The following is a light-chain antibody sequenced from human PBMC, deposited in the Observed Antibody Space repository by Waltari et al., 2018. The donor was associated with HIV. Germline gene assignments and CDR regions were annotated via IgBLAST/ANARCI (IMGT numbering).Light chain of an antibody. CDR3: NSYTTSSTLHVV. V-gene: IGLV2-14*03. CDR2: DVS. J-gene: IGLJ2*01. Sequence: QSALTQPASVSGSPGQSITISCTGTSRDVGGYNYVSWYQHHPGKAPKLMIYDVSNLPTGVSNRFCGSKSGNTASLTISGLQAEDEADYYCNSYTTSSTLHVVFGGGTKLTVL. CDR1: SRDVGGYNY.